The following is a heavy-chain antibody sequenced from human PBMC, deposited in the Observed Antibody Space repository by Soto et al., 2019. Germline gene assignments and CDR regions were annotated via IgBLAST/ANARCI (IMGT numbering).Heavy chain of an antibody. D-gene: IGHD2-2*01. CDR2: IIPIFGTA. J-gene: IGHJ6*02. CDR3: ANIVVVPAAMRHYYYYGLDV. V-gene: IGHV1-69*01. CDR1: GGTFRSYA. Sequence: QVQLVQSGAEVKKPGSSVKVSCKASGGTFRSYAISWVRQAPGQGLEWMGGIIPIFGTANYAQKFQGRVTITADESTSTAYMELSSLRSEDTAVYYCANIVVVPAAMRHYYYYGLDVWGQGTTVTVSS.